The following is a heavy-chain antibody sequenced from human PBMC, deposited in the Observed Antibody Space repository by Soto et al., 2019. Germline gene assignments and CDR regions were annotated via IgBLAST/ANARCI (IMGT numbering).Heavy chain of an antibody. CDR3: AREGIAARGLDY. CDR2: IIPIFGTA. D-gene: IGHD6-6*01. V-gene: IGHV1-69*13. J-gene: IGHJ4*02. CDR1: GGTFSSYA. Sequence: SVKVSCKASGGTFSSYAISWVRQAPGQGLEWMGGIIPIFGTANYAQKFQGRVTITADESTSTAYMELSSLRSEDTAVYYCAREGIAARGLDYWGQGTLVTVSS.